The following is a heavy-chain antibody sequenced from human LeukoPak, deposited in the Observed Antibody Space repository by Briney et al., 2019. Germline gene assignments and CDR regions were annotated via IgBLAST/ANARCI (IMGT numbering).Heavy chain of an antibody. CDR2: IYYTGST. CDR3: ARQGCGGDCYPDY. Sequence: SETLSLTCTVSGGSISSSSYYWGGIRQPPVKGLEWIESIYYTGSTYHNPSLKSRVIISVDTSKNQFSLRLSSETAADTAVYYCARQGCGGDCYPDYWGQGTLVTVSS. D-gene: IGHD2-21*02. J-gene: IGHJ4*02. CDR1: GGSISSSSYY. V-gene: IGHV4-39*01.